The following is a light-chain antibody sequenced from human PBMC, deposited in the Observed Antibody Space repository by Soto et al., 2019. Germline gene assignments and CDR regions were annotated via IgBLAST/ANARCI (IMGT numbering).Light chain of an antibody. CDR1: SSDVGGYNY. Sequence: QSALTQPASVSGSPGQSITISCTGTSSDVGGYNYVSWYQQHPGKAPKLMIYDVSNRPSGASNRFSGTNSGNTASLTTARLQADDEADYYCSSYTSSSTAVFGGGTKLTVL. J-gene: IGLJ2*01. V-gene: IGLV2-14*01. CDR2: DVS. CDR3: SSYTSSSTAV.